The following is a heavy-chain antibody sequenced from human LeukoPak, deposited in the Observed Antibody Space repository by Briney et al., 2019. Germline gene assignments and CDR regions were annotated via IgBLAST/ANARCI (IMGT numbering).Heavy chain of an antibody. J-gene: IGHJ4*02. CDR3: ATTVWFGELAFDY. CDR2: IIPILGIA. CDR1: GGTFSSYT. V-gene: IGHV1-69*02. D-gene: IGHD3-10*01. Sequence: SVKVSCKASGGTFSSYTISWVRQAPGQGLEWMGRIIPILGIANYAQKFQGRVTITADKPTSTAYMELSSLRSEDTAVYYCATTVWFGELAFDYWGQGTLVTVSS.